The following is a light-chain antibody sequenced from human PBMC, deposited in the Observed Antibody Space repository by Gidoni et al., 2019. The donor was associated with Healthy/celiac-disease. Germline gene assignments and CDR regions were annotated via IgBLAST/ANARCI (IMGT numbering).Light chain of an antibody. V-gene: IGKV1-6*01. CDR1: QGIRND. CDR3: LQDYNYPFT. J-gene: IGKJ3*01. Sequence: AIQMTQSPSSLSASVGDRVTITCQASQGIRNDLGWYQQKPGKAPKLLIYAASSLQSGVPASFSGSGSGTDFTLTISSLQAEDVAAYYCLQDYNYPFTFGHGTKVDIK. CDR2: AAS.